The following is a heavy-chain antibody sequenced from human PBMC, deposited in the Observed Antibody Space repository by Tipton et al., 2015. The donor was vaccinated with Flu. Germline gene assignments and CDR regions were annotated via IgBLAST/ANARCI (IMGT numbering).Heavy chain of an antibody. CDR1: GDSIYSHGYS. Sequence: TLSLTCAVFGDSIYSHGYSWSWIRQPPGKGLEWTGYIYHSGSTYYNPSLKSRLTISVGRSKNQFSLKLTSVTAADTAVYYCDRVDYGDYVQAFDSWGQGTLVTVSS. CDR3: DRVDYGDYVQAFDS. D-gene: IGHD4-17*01. V-gene: IGHV4-30-2*01. CDR2: IYHSGST. J-gene: IGHJ3*02.